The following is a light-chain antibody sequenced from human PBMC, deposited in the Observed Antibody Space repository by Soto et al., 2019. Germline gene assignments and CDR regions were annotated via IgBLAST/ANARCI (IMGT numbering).Light chain of an antibody. J-gene: IGKJ1*01. Sequence: VLTQSPGTLSLSPGERATLSCRASRSVSSTYLAWYQQKPGQAPRLLIYGTSSRATGIPDRFSGSGSGXDFTLXISRXXPEDLAVXXXXQXASSPWTFGQGTKVEIK. CDR1: RSVSSTY. CDR2: GTS. CDR3: XQXASSPWT. V-gene: IGKV3-20*01.